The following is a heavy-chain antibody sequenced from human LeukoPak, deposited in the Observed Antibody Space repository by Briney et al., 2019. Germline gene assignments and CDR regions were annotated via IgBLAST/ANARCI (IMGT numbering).Heavy chain of an antibody. J-gene: IGHJ4*02. D-gene: IGHD6-13*01. CDR1: CYSFTSYW. CDR2: IFSGDSDT. Sequence: GESLKIPCKGSCYSFTSYWIGWGRQLPRKGLVGMGIIFSGDSDTRYSPSFQGQVTISADKSISTAYLQWSSLKASDTAMYYCARLDIAAAGFDYWGQGTLVTVSS. V-gene: IGHV5-51*01. CDR3: ARLDIAAAGFDY.